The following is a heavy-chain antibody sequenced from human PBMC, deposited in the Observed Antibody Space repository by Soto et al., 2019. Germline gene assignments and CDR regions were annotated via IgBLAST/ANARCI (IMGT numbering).Heavy chain of an antibody. CDR1: GGTISIGDYY. CDR2: IYYSGST. Sequence: SETLSLTCTVSGGTISIGDYYLSWIRQPPGKGLEWIGYIYYSGSTYYNPSLKSRVTISVDTSKNQFSMKLSSVNAEDTAVHYCARVRWYYGSGLNNCFDPWGQGTRVTV. CDR3: ARVRWYYGSGLNNCFDP. V-gene: IGHV4-30-4*01. J-gene: IGHJ5*02. D-gene: IGHD3-10*01.